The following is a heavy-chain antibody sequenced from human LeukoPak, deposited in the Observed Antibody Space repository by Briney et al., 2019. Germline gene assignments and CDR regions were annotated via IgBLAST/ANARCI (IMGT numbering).Heavy chain of an antibody. CDR3: ARVVRYFDWLLKGYYYYGMDV. CDR2: IYTSGST. V-gene: IGHV4-4*07. J-gene: IGHJ6*02. CDR1: GGSISSYY. D-gene: IGHD3-9*01. Sequence: SETLSLTCTVSGGSISSYYWSWIRQPAGKGLEWIGRIYTSGSTNYNPSLKSRVTMSVDTSKNQFSLKLSSVTAADTAVYYCARVVRYFDWLLKGYYYYGMDVWGQGTTVTVSS.